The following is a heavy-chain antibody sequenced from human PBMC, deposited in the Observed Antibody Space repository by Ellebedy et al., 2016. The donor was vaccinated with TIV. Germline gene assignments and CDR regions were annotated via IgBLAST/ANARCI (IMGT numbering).Heavy chain of an antibody. J-gene: IGHJ4*02. CDR3: ARDVTYCSSTSCYVRDIGGDNNDY. CDR2: MNPNSGNT. CDR1: GYTFTGYY. V-gene: IGHV1-8*02. D-gene: IGHD2-2*01. Sequence: AASVKVSCKASGYTFTGYYMHWVRPAPGQGREWMGWMNPNSGNTGYAQKFQGRVTMTRNTSISTAYMELSSLRSDDTAVYYCARDVTYCSSTSCYVRDIGGDNNDYWGQGTLVTVSS.